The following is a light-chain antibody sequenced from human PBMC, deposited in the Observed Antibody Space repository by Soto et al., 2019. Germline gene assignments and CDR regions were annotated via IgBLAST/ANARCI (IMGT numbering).Light chain of an antibody. Sequence: DIQMTQSPSSLSASVGDRVTITCQASQDISNYLNWYQQKPGKAPKLLIYDASNLETGVPSRFSGSGSGTDFTFTINSLQPEDIETYYCQQYDNLPATFGQGTKLEIK. CDR2: DAS. V-gene: IGKV1-33*01. CDR3: QQYDNLPAT. CDR1: QDISNY. J-gene: IGKJ2*01.